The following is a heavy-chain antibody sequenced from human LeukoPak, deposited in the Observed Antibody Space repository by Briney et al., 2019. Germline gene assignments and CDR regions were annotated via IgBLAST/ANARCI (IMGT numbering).Heavy chain of an antibody. V-gene: IGHV1-18*01. Sequence: ASVKVSCKASGYTFTSYGISWVRQAPGQGLEWMGWISAYNGNTNYAQKLQGRVTMTTDTSTSTAYMELRSLRSDDTAVYYCARVVGQGELLSNFDYWGQGTLVTVSS. D-gene: IGHD1-26*01. CDR3: ARVVGQGELLSNFDY. CDR2: ISAYNGNT. CDR1: GYTFTSYG. J-gene: IGHJ4*02.